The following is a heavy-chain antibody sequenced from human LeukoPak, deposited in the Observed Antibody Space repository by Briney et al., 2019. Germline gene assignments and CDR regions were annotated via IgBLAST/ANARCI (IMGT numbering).Heavy chain of an antibody. CDR3: ATPYSSGWYLGRVDAFDI. V-gene: IGHV1-2*02. CDR2: INPNSGGT. J-gene: IGHJ3*02. CDR1: GYTFTGYY. D-gene: IGHD6-19*01. Sequence: ASVKVSCKASGYTFTGYYIHWVRQAPGQGLEWMGWINPNSGGTNYAQKFQGRVTMTRDTSISTAYMELSRLRSDDTAVYYCATPYSSGWYLGRVDAFDIWGQGTMVTVSS.